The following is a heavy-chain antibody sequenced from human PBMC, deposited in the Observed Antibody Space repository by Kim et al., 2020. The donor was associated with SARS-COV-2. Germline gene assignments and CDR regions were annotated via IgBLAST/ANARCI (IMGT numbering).Heavy chain of an antibody. Sequence: GGSLRLSCAASGFTFSSYAMHWVRQAPGKGLEWVAVISYDGSNKYYADSVKGRFTISRDNSKNTVYLQMNSLRAEDTDVYYCAGDQNDLKLRYFDWLSTNGSRFCYGRDVGRKGNSVPLSS. V-gene: IGHV3-30-3*01. CDR1: GFTFSSYA. J-gene: IGHJ6*04. D-gene: IGHD3-9*01. CDR2: ISYDGSNK. CDR3: AGDQNDLKLRYFDWLSTNGSRFCYGRDV.